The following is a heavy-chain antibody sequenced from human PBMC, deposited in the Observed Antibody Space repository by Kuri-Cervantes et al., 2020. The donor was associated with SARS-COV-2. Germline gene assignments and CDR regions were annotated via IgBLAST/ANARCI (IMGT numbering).Heavy chain of an antibody. CDR2: IYHSGST. Sequence: SETLSLTCAVSGGSISSSNWWSWVRQPPGKGLEWIGEIYHSGSTNYNPSLKSRVTISVDKSKNQFSLKLSSATAADTAVYYCARVLSSEYSYGFDYWGQGTLVTVSS. CDR3: ARVLSSEYSYGFDY. D-gene: IGHD5-18*01. V-gene: IGHV4-4*02. CDR1: GGSISSSNW. J-gene: IGHJ4*02.